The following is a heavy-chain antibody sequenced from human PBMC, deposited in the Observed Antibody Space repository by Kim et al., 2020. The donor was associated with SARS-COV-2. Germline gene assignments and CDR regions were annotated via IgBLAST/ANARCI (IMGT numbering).Heavy chain of an antibody. Sequence: GESLKISCKVSGYNFISYWIAWVRQMPGKGLEWMGVIYPGDSDTRYSPSFQGQVTISADKSISTAYLQWTSLKASDTAMYYCARLVGNYGGNSNWFDPWGRGALVTVSS. V-gene: IGHV5-51*01. CDR2: IYPGDSDT. CDR1: GYNFISYW. J-gene: IGHJ5*02. CDR3: ARLVGNYGGNSNWFDP. D-gene: IGHD2-21*02.